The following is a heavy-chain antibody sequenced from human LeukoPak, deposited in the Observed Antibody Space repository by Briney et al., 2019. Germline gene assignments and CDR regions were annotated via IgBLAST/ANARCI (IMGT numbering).Heavy chain of an antibody. CDR3: ARVSPEYSSSSGVDY. Sequence: SETLSLTCAVSGGSISSGSYYWSWIRQPAGKGLEWIGRIYTSGSTNYNPSLKSRVTISVDTSKNQFSLKLSSVTAADTAVYYCARVSPEYSSSSGVDYWGQGTLVTVSS. CDR1: GGSISSGSYY. CDR2: IYTSGST. V-gene: IGHV4-61*02. D-gene: IGHD6-6*01. J-gene: IGHJ4*02.